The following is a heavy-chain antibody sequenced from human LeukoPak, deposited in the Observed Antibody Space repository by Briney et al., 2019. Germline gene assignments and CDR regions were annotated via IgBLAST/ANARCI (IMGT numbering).Heavy chain of an antibody. CDR3: AKDRGITIFGVDTRFDY. Sequence: PGGSLRLSCAASGFSFDGYAMRWVRQAPGKGLEWVSGISWNSGHIGYADSVKGRFTISRDNAKNSLYLQMNSLSAEDTALYYCAKDRGITIFGVDTRFDYWGQGTLVTVSS. D-gene: IGHD3-3*01. CDR1: GFSFDGYA. J-gene: IGHJ4*02. CDR2: ISWNSGHI. V-gene: IGHV3-9*01.